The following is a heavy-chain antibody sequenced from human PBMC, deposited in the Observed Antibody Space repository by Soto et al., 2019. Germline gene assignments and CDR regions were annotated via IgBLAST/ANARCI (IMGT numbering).Heavy chain of an antibody. Sequence: GGSLRLSCAASGFTFRSFTMNWVRQAPVKGLEWVSTISSNSAYIYYTDALRGRFTISRDNAKNSLHLQMNSLRAEDTAVYYCTSDASRDSSARGWFDPWGPGTLVTVSS. J-gene: IGHJ5*02. D-gene: IGHD6-13*01. V-gene: IGHV3-21*01. CDR3: TSDASRDSSARGWFDP. CDR1: GFTFRSFT. CDR2: ISSNSAYI.